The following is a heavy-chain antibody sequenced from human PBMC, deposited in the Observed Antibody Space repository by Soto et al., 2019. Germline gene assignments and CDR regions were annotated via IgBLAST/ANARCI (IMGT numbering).Heavy chain of an antibody. D-gene: IGHD6-19*01. V-gene: IGHV1-18*01. Sequence: GASVKVSCKASGYTFTSYGISWVRQAPGQGLEWMGWISAYNGNTNYAQKLQGRVTMTTDTSTSTAYMELRSLRSDDTAVYYCARDAGSVAGRLYYYYYGMDVWGQGTTVTVSS. CDR2: ISAYNGNT. CDR3: ARDAGSVAGRLYYYYYGMDV. J-gene: IGHJ6*02. CDR1: GYTFTSYG.